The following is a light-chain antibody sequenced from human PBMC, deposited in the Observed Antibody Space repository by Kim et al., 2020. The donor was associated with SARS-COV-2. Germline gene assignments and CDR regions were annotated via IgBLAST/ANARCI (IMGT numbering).Light chain of an antibody. CDR3: QQYYSAPQT. CDR2: WAS. J-gene: IGKJ4*01. V-gene: IGKV4-1*01. CDR1: QSLLYSSNNKNY. Sequence: DIVMTQSPDSLAVSLGERATINCKSSQSLLYSSNNKNYLAWYHQKPGQPPKLLIYWASTRESGVPDRFSGSGSRTDFTLTISSLQAEDVAVYYCQQYYSAPQTFGGGTKVDIK.